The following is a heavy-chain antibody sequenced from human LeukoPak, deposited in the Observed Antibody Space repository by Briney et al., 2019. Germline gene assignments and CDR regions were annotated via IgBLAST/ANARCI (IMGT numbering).Heavy chain of an antibody. CDR3: ARTGPYARRDYFDY. V-gene: IGHV2-70*04. D-gene: IGHD3-10*02. J-gene: IGHJ4*02. CDR1: GFSLSTSGMR. CDR2: IDWDDDK. Sequence: SGPTLVNPTQTLTLTCTFSGFSLSTSGMRVSWIRQPPGKALEWLARIDWDDDKFYSTSLKTRLTISEDTSKTQVVPTMNNMDAVDAATYYCARTGPYARRDYFDYCGQGTLGTVSS.